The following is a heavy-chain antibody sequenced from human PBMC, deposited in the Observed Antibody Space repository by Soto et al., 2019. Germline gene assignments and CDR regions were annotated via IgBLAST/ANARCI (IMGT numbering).Heavy chain of an antibody. Sequence: GGSLRLSCAASGFTFSSYEMNWVRQAPGKGLEWVSYISSSGSTIYYADSVKGRFTISRDNAKNTLYLQMESLGAEDTAVYYCAKDAAMVSSTFNYFDYWGQGTLVTVSS. CDR1: GFTFSSYE. CDR2: ISSSGSTI. D-gene: IGHD6-13*01. J-gene: IGHJ4*02. CDR3: AKDAAMVSSTFNYFDY. V-gene: IGHV3-48*03.